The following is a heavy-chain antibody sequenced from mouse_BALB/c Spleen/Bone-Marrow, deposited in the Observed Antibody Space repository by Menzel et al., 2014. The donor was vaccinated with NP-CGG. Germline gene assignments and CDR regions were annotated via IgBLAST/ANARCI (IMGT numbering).Heavy chain of an antibody. Sequence: QVQLKQSGAELVKPGASVKLSCKASGYTFTSYWMHWVKQRPGQGLEWIGEINPSNGRTNYNEKFKSKATLTVDKSSSTAYMRLSSLTSEDSAVYYCARASWLLRYYYAMDYWGQGTSVTVSS. CDR2: INPSNGRT. CDR3: ARASWLLRYYYAMDY. CDR1: GYTFTSYW. J-gene: IGHJ4*01. D-gene: IGHD2-3*01. V-gene: IGHV1S81*02.